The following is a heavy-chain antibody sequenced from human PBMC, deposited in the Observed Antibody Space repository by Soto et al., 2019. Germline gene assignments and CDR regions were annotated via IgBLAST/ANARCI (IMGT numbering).Heavy chain of an antibody. J-gene: IGHJ6*02. CDR3: ARDWAVAGNPGEPISYYDYGEEH. Sequence: ASVKVSCKASGYTFTSYYMHWVRQAPGQGLEWMGIINPSGGSTSYAQKFQGRVTMTRDTSTSTVYMELSSLRSEDTAVYYCARDWAVAGNPGEPISYYDYGEEHCGQGTTVTVSS. CDR2: INPSGGST. D-gene: IGHD6-19*01. V-gene: IGHV1-46*01. CDR1: GYTFTSYY.